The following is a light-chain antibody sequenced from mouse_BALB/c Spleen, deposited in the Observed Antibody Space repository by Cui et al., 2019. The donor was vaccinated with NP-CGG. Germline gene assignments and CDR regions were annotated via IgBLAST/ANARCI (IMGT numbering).Light chain of an antibody. V-gene: IGLV1*01. J-gene: IGLJ1*01. Sequence: QAVVTQESALTTSPGETVTLTFRSSTGAVTTSNYANWVQEKPDHLFTGLIGGTNNRAPGVPARFSGSLIGDKAALTITGAQTEDEAMYFCALWYSNHWVFGGGTKLTVL. CDR3: ALWYSNHWV. CDR2: GTN. CDR1: TGAVTTSNY.